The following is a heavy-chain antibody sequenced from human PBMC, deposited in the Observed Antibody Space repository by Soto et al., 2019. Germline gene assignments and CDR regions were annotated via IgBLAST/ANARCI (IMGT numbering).Heavy chain of an antibody. D-gene: IGHD2-15*01. CDR1: GYIFTAYS. CDR3: AREENCSDGICYSEYFQR. CDR2: VNPSGGST. V-gene: IGHV1-46*01. Sequence: ASVKVSCKASGYIFTAYSMHWVRQAPGQGLEWMGVVNPSGGSTHYAQKFQGRITMTRDTSTSTVYMDLSSLTSEDTAVYYCAREENCSDGICYSEYFQRLDRVTLGAVSS. J-gene: IGHJ1*01.